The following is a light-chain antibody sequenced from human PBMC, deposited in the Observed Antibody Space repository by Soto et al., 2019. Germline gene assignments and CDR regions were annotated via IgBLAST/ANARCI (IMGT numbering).Light chain of an antibody. CDR2: GAS. CDR3: QQYGSSLSIT. CDR1: QSVSSSY. V-gene: IGKV3-20*01. J-gene: IGKJ5*01. Sequence: EIVLTQSPGTLSLSPGERATLSCRASQSVSSSYLAWYQQKPGQAPRLLIYGASSRATGIPDRFSGSGSGTDVTLTISRLETEDFAVYYCQQYGSSLSITFGQGTRLEIK.